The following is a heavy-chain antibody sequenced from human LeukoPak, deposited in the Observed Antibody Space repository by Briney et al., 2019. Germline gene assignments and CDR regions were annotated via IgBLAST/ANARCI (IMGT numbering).Heavy chain of an antibody. J-gene: IGHJ6*03. CDR3: VRVRVYYYMDV. CDR2: IKGDGREK. V-gene: IGHV3-7*01. CDR1: GFVFSNYW. Sequence: GGSLRLSCAASGFVFSNYWMNWVRQAPGKGLEWVANIKGDGREKNYVDSVRGRFTISRDNANNTLYLQMNSLRAEDTAVYYCVRVRVYYYMDVWGKGTTVTVSS.